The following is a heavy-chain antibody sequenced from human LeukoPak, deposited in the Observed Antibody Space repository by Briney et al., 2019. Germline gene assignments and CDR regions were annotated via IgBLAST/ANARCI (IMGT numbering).Heavy chain of an antibody. Sequence: GGSLRLSCAASGFTISSYSMNWVRQAAGKGLEWVSYISTSGTTTYYAASVKGRFTISRDNAKNSLYLQMNSLRAEDTAVYYCAREGLLSSTSPLIDYWGQGTLVTVSS. D-gene: IGHD2-2*01. J-gene: IGHJ4*02. CDR1: GFTISSYS. CDR2: ISTSGTTT. CDR3: AREGLLSSTSPLIDY. V-gene: IGHV3-48*04.